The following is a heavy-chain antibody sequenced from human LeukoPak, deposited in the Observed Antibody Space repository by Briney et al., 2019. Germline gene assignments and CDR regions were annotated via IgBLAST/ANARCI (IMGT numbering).Heavy chain of an antibody. CDR2: IKQDGSEK. V-gene: IGHV3-7*01. J-gene: IGHJ4*02. CDR3: ARDRPEQSLLYGGDCVTYFDY. D-gene: IGHD2-21*02. CDR1: GFTFSSYW. Sequence: WGSLRLSGAASGFTFSSYWMSWVRQAPGKGLEWVANIKQDGSEKYYVDSVKGRFTISRDNAKNSLYLQMNSLRAEDTAVYYCARDRPEQSLLYGGDCVTYFDYWGQGTLVTVSS.